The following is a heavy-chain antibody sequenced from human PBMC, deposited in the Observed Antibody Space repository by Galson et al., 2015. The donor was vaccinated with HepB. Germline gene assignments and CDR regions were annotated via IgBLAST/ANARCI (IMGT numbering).Heavy chain of an antibody. Sequence: SLRLSCAASGFTISTYWMDWVRQAPGKGLVWVSRIKSDGSSASYADSVKGRFTVSRDNAKNTLFLQMNSLRAEDTAVYYCARFSRGSYIDYWGQGTLVTVSS. J-gene: IGHJ4*02. V-gene: IGHV3-74*01. D-gene: IGHD1-26*01. CDR3: ARFSRGSYIDY. CDR2: IKSDGSSA. CDR1: GFTISTYW.